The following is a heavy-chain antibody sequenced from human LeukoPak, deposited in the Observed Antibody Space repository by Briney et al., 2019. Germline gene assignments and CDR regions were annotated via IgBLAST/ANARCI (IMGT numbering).Heavy chain of an antibody. D-gene: IGHD2-2*01. CDR1: GGSISSSIYY. CDR2: IDYSGST. V-gene: IGHV4-39*01. CDR3: ARSPGYCSSTRCFDVNWFDP. Sequence: DPSETLSLTCTVSGGSISSSIYYWGWIRQPPGKGLEWIGSIDYSGSTFYNPSLKSRVTISEDTSKNQFSLKLSSVTAADTAVYYCARSPGYCSSTRCFDVNWFDPWGQGTLVTVSS. J-gene: IGHJ5*02.